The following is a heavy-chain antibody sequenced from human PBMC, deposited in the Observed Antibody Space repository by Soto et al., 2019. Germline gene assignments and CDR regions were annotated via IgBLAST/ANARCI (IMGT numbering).Heavy chain of an antibody. Sequence: SETLSLTCAVSGASFTSNDWWTWVRQPPGRGLEWIGEIYRTGSTNYNPSLKSRATISLDKSENQFSLKVTSLTAADTAVYYCASRDPGTSVDYWGQGTLVTVSS. CDR3: ASRDPGTSVDY. CDR1: GASFTSNDW. J-gene: IGHJ4*02. V-gene: IGHV4-4*02. CDR2: IYRTGST. D-gene: IGHD1-7*01.